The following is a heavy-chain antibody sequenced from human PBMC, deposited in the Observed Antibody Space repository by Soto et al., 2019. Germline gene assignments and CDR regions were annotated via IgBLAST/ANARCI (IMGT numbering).Heavy chain of an antibody. D-gene: IGHD3-22*01. V-gene: IGHV1-69*02. CDR2: IIPILGIA. J-gene: IGHJ4*02. Sequence: QVQLVQSGAEVKKPGSSVKVSCKASGGTFSSYTISWVRQAPGQGLEWMGRIIPILGIANYAQKFQGRVTITADKSTSTAYMELSSLRSEDTDVYYCARRDSSPYFFDYWGQGTLVTVSS. CDR3: ARRDSSPYFFDY. CDR1: GGTFSSYT.